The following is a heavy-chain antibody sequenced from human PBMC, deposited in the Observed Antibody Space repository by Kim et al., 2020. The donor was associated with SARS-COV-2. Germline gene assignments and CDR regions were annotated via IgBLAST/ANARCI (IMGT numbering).Heavy chain of an antibody. CDR3: ARGVAVAGSFFDY. V-gene: IGHV1-69*13. CDR2: IIPIFGTV. J-gene: IGHJ4*02. Sequence: SVKVSCKASGGTFSSYAISWVRQSPGQGLEWMGGIIPIFGTVNYAQKFQGRVTITADESTSTAYMELSSLRSEDTAVYYCARGVAVAGSFFDYWGQGTLVTVSS. D-gene: IGHD6-19*01. CDR1: GGTFSSYA.